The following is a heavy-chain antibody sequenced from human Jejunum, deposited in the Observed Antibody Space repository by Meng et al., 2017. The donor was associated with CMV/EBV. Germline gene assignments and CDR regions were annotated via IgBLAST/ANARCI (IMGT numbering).Heavy chain of an antibody. CDR1: SIYE. V-gene: IGHV3-48*03. Sequence: SIYEMNWVRQAPGKGLEWVSYINSGGTTKNYADSVKGRFTISRDNAKNPLNLQMNSLRAEDTAVYYCAREYYDFWSGYSREAFDIWGQGTTVTVSS. CDR2: INSGGTTK. D-gene: IGHD3-3*01. CDR3: AREYYDFWSGYSREAFDI. J-gene: IGHJ3*02.